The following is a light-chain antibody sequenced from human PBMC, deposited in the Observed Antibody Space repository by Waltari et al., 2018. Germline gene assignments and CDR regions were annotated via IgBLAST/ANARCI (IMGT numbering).Light chain of an antibody. V-gene: IGKV3-20*01. Sequence: EIVLTQSPGTLSLSPGERATLSCRASQSVSSSYLAWYQQKPGQAPRLLIYGASSRVTGIPDRFSGSGSGTDFTLTISRLEPEDFAVYYCQQYGSSPATFGPGTKVDIK. CDR2: GAS. CDR1: QSVSSSY. J-gene: IGKJ3*01. CDR3: QQYGSSPAT.